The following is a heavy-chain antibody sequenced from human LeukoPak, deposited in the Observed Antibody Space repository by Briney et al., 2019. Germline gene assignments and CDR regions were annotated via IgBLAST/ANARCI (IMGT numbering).Heavy chain of an antibody. J-gene: IGHJ4*02. D-gene: IGHD2-2*01. CDR2: IRYDGSNK. Sequence: GGSLRLSCAASGFTFSSYGMHWVRQAPGNGLEWVAFIRYDGSNKYYADSVKGRFTISRDNSKNTLYLQMNSLRAEDTAVYYCAKVGYCSSTSCYPFDYWGQGTLVTVSS. CDR1: GFTFSSYG. CDR3: AKVGYCSSTSCYPFDY. V-gene: IGHV3-30*02.